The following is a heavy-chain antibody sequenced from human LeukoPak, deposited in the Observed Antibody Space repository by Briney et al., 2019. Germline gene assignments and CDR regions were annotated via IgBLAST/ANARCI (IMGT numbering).Heavy chain of an antibody. D-gene: IGHD2/OR15-2a*01. V-gene: IGHV3-30*03. Sequence: PGGSLRLSCAASGFTFSSHGMHWVRQAPGKGLEWVAVISYDENNKYYADSVKGRFTISRDNSKNTLYLQMNSLRAEDTAVYYCARSPTTLYYYFDYWGQGTLVTVSS. J-gene: IGHJ4*02. CDR3: ARSPTTLYYYFDY. CDR2: ISYDENNK. CDR1: GFTFSSHG.